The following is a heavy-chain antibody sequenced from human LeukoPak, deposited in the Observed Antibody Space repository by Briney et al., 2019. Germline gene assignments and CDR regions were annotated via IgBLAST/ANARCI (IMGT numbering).Heavy chain of an antibody. Sequence: GGSLRLSCAASGFTFSSYGMSWVRQAPGKGLEWVSAISGSGGSTYYADSVKGRFTISRDNSKNTLYLQMNSLRAEDTAVYYCAKVEDSSGKASKFPYYFDYWSQGTLVTVSS. D-gene: IGHD3-22*01. J-gene: IGHJ4*02. V-gene: IGHV3-23*01. CDR3: AKVEDSSGKASKFPYYFDY. CDR1: GFTFSSYG. CDR2: ISGSGGST.